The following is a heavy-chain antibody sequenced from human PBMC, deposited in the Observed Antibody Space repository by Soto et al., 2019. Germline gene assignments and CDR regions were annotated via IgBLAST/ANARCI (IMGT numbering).Heavy chain of an antibody. D-gene: IGHD3-22*01. Sequence: SQTLSLTCAISGDSVSSNSAAWNWIRQSPSRGLEWLGRTYYRSKWYNDYAVSVKSRITINPDTSKNQFSPQLNSVTPEDTAVYYCARDDSSGYYYEGNWFDPWGQGTLVTVSS. J-gene: IGHJ5*02. CDR3: ARDDSSGYYYEGNWFDP. CDR2: TYYRSKWYN. CDR1: GDSVSSNSAA. V-gene: IGHV6-1*01.